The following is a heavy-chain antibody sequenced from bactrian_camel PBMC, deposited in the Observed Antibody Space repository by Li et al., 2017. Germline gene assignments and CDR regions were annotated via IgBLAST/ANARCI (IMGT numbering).Heavy chain of an antibody. CDR2: ITSGGGTT. J-gene: IGHJ4*01. D-gene: IGHD1*01. CDR1: GFPFGSYS. CDR3: VRFGSQFATLASSAVN. Sequence: DVQLVESGGGLVQPGGSLRLSCAASGFPFGSYSMTWVRQAPGKGLEWVSTITSGGGTTYYADSVKGRFTLSEDNAKNTMYLQMHSLKPDDTAVYYCVRFGSQFATLASSAVNWGQGT. V-gene: IGHV3S40*01.